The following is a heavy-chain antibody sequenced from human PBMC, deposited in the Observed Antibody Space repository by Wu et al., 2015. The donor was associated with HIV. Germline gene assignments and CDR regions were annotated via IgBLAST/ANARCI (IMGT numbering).Heavy chain of an antibody. CDR2: MNPNSGNT. V-gene: IGHV1-8*02. D-gene: IGHD3-22*01. Sequence: QVQLVQSGAEVKKPGASVKVSCKSSGYSFTAYQIHWVRQAPGQGLEWMGWMNPNSGNTGYAQKFQGRVTMTTDTSTSTVYMELRSLRSDDTAVYYCARVPKPYYDSSAPFDYWGQGTLVTVSS. CDR3: ARVPKPYYDSSAPFDY. CDR1: GYSFTAYQ. J-gene: IGHJ4*02.